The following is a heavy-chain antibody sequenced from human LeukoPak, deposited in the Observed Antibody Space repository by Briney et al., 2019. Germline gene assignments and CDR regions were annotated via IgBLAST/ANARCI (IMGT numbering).Heavy chain of an antibody. V-gene: IGHV4-59*01. D-gene: IGHD3-10*01. CDR1: GGSISSYY. CDR3: TGARFGELSPDLDAFDI. Sequence: SETLSLTCTVSGGSISSYYWSWIRQPPGKGLEWIGYIYYSGSTNYNPSLKSRVTISADTSKNQFSLKLSSVTAADTAVYYCTGARFGELSPDLDAFDIWGQGTMVTVSS. CDR2: IYYSGST. J-gene: IGHJ3*02.